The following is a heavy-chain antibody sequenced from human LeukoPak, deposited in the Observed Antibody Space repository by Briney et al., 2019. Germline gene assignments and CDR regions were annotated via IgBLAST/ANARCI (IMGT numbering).Heavy chain of an antibody. D-gene: IGHD4-17*01. CDR1: GGSVSSGNYY. V-gene: IGHV4-61*01. Sequence: SETLSLTCTVSGGSVSSGNYYWTWIRQPPGKGLEWIGYNSYSGSANYNPSLKSRVTILLDTSKNQFSLKLNSVTAADTAIYSCARRVSGDYGHWFDPWGQGTLVTVSS. J-gene: IGHJ5*02. CDR2: NSYSGSA. CDR3: ARRVSGDYGHWFDP.